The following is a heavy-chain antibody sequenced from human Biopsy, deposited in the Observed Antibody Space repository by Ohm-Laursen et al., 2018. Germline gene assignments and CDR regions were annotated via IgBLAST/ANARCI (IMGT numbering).Heavy chain of an antibody. J-gene: IGHJ4*02. CDR1: GVSITAYY. D-gene: IGHD3/OR15-3a*01. CDR2: IHHSGST. V-gene: IGHV4-4*09. CDR3: ASRGLVMASDYYFDD. Sequence: SDTLSLTCTVSGVSITAYYWSWIRQPPGKGLECIGNIHHSGSTNYNPSLKSRLTISVDTSKNQFSLKLTSVTAADTAVYYCASRGLVMASDYYFDDWGQGTLVTVSS.